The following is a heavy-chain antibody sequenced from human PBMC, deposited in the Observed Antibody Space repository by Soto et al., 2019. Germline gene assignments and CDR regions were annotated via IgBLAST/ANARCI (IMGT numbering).Heavy chain of an antibody. Sequence: GGSLRLSCAASGFTFSSYAMSWVRQAPGKGLEWDSAISGSGGSTYYADSVKGRFTISRDNSKNTLYLQMNSLRAEDTAVYYCAKDKSIRGNYFDYWGQGTLVTVSS. J-gene: IGHJ4*02. CDR1: GFTFSSYA. V-gene: IGHV3-23*01. CDR3: AKDKSIRGNYFDY. CDR2: ISGSGGST.